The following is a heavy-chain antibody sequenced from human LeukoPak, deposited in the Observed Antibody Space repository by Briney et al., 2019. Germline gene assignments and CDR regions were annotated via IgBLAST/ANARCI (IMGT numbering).Heavy chain of an antibody. V-gene: IGHV1-69*13. J-gene: IGHJ6*03. D-gene: IGHD3-22*01. Sequence: SVKVSCKASGGTFSSYAISWVRQAPGQGLEWMGGIIPIFGTANYAQKFQGRVTITADESTSTAYMELSSLRSEDTAVYYCARDIPRSSDDYYDSSDPFYYYYYMGVWGKGTTVTISS. CDR3: ARDIPRSSDDYYDSSDPFYYYYYMGV. CDR1: GGTFSSYA. CDR2: IIPIFGTA.